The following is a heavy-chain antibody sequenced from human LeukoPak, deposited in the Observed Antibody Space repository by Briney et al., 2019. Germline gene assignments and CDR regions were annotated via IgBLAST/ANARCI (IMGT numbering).Heavy chain of an antibody. D-gene: IGHD2-21*02. CDR2: IIPIFGTA. CDR1: GGTFSSYA. V-gene: IGHV1-69*05. CDR3: ARGFGYCGGDCYSVFDY. J-gene: IGHJ4*02. Sequence: ASVKVSCKASGGTFSSYAISWVRQAPGQGLEWMGGIIPIFGTANYAQKFQGRVTITTDESTSTAYMELSSLRSEDTAVYYCARGFGYCGGDCYSVFDYWGQGTLVTVSS.